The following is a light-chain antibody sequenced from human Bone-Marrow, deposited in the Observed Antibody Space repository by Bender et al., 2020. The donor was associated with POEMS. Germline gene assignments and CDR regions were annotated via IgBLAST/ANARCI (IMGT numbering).Light chain of an antibody. CDR1: KLGNKY. CDR2: QDT. Sequence: SYDLIQPPSVSVSPGQTASISCSGNKLGNKYVYWYQQKPGQSPVLVIHQDTRRPSGIPERFSGSNSGNTATLTISGTQAKDDADYCSQRWVRRTADIGGGTKLTV. CDR3: QRWVRRTAD. J-gene: IGLJ2*01. V-gene: IGLV3-1*01.